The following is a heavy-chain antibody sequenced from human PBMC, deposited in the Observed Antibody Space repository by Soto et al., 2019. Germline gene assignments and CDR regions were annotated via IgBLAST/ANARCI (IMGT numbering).Heavy chain of an antibody. Sequence: QVQLQESGPGLVKPSQTLSITCNVSGGPINSPDYYWTWIRQSPGKGLEWIGYLYFNGGTQYNPSLRTPISMSLNTSKKHFSRKMRSVTGADTAVYYCARGISKYSSWYEPHTWFDAWGQGALVTVSS. CDR2: LYFNGGT. D-gene: IGHD6-13*01. CDR1: GGPINSPDYY. CDR3: ARGISKYSSWYEPHTWFDA. V-gene: IGHV4-30-4*01. J-gene: IGHJ5*02.